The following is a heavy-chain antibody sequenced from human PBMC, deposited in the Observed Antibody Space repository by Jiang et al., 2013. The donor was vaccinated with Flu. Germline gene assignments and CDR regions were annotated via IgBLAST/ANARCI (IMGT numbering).Heavy chain of an antibody. D-gene: IGHD2-8*01. CDR3: ARDGGYCLNGICSKDRSRVNWFDS. J-gene: IGHJ5*01. Sequence: WVSSISSSSSYIYYEDSLKGRFTISRDNAKNSLYLQMNSLRAEDTAVYYCARDGGYCLNGICSKDRSRVNWFDSWGQGTLVTVSS. V-gene: IGHV3-21*01. CDR2: ISSSSSYI.